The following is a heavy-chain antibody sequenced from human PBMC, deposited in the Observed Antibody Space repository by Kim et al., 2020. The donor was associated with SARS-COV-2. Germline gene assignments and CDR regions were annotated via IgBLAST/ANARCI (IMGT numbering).Heavy chain of an antibody. D-gene: IGHD1-26*01. CDR3: ASRSYTGSSLS. CDR2: NT. Sequence: NTKYSQKFRDRITITKDTSASTAFMELNSLRSEDTAVYFCASRSYTGSSLSWGQGTLVTVSS. J-gene: IGHJ5*02. V-gene: IGHV1-3*01.